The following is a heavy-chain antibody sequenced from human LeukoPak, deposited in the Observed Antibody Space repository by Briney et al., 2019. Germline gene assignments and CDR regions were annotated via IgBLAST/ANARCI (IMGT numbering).Heavy chain of an antibody. CDR3: ARVLFGRYDFWSGYSGNNWFDP. CDR2: MNPNSGNT. V-gene: IGHV1-8*01. J-gene: IGHJ5*02. D-gene: IGHD3-3*01. CDR1: VYTFTSYD. Sequence: ASVKVSCKASVYTFTSYDINWVRQATGQGLEWMGWMNPNSGNTGYAQKFQGRVTMTRNTSISTAYMELSSLRSEDTAVYYCARVLFGRYDFWSGYSGNNWFDPWGQGTLVTVSS.